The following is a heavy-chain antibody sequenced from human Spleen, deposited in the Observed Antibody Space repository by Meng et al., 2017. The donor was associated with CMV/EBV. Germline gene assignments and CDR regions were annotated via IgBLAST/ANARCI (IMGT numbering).Heavy chain of an antibody. CDR2: IYYNGNT. Sequence: VSGGSIISGDYYWNWIRQSPGKGPEWIGYIYYNGNTYYNPSLKSRLRMSVETSKNQFSLKLTSVTAADTAVYFCARSPVLPGYEFDPWGQGTLVTVSS. V-gene: IGHV4-31*02. CDR3: ARSPVLPGYEFDP. D-gene: IGHD2-2*01. CDR1: GGSIISGDYY. J-gene: IGHJ5*02.